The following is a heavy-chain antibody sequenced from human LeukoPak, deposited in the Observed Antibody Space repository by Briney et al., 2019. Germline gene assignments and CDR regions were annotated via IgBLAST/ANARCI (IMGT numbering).Heavy chain of an antibody. CDR2: ISGSGRDM. Sequence: GWSLRLSCVVSGFGLSDSYMTWIRQTPGKGLEWLAYISGSGRDMYYADSVKDRFTISRDNAKNSLYLQMNSLRPDDTALYYCSTDPRLLIYWGHGTLVTVSS. J-gene: IGHJ4*01. CDR1: GFGLSDSY. D-gene: IGHD2-8*01. CDR3: STDPRLLIY. V-gene: IGHV3-11*01.